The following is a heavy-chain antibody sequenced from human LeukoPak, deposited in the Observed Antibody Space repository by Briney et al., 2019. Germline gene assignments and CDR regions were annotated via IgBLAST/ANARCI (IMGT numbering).Heavy chain of an antibody. V-gene: IGHV3-21*01. CDR2: ISSSSSYI. CDR1: GFTFSSYS. D-gene: IGHD6-19*01. J-gene: IGHJ3*02. CDR3: ARITKPGYSGGWYQGAFDI. Sequence: GGSLRLSCAASGFTFSSYSMNWVRQAPGKGLEWVSSISSSSSYIYYADSVKGRFTISRDNAKNSLYLQMNSLRAEDTAVYYCARITKPGYSGGWYQGAFDIWGQGTMVTVSS.